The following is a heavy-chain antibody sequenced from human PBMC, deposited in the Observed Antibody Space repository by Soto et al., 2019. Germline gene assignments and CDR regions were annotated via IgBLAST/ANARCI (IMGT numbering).Heavy chain of an antibody. Sequence: SETLSLTCTVSGDSIRNYYWSWIRQPPGKGLEYIGYIFYSGSTNYNPSLKSRVAISVDTSRNQFALKLRSVTAADTATYYCARLKRGYSYGSIIDFWGRGTLVTVSS. CDR3: ARLKRGYSYGSIIDF. J-gene: IGHJ4*01. D-gene: IGHD5-18*01. CDR2: IFYSGST. V-gene: IGHV4-59*08. CDR1: GDSIRNYY.